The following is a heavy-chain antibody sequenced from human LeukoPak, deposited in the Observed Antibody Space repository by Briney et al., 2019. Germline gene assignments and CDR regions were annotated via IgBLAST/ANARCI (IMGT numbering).Heavy chain of an antibody. V-gene: IGHV3-7*01. CDR2: IKQDGSEK. D-gene: IGHD3-3*01. CDR3: ARPFEYDFWSGYGYYFDY. Sequence: PGGSLRLSCAASGFTFSSYWMSWVRQAPGKGLEWVANIKQDGSEKYYVDSVKGRFTISRDNAKNSLYLQMNSLRAEDTAVYYCARPFEYDFWSGYGYYFDYWGQGTLVTVSS. CDR1: GFTFSSYW. J-gene: IGHJ4*02.